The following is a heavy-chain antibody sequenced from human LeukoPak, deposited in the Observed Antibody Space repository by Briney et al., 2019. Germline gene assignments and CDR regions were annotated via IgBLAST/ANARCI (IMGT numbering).Heavy chain of an antibody. CDR3: ARVDVVVPEDAFDI. D-gene: IGHD2-2*01. CDR1: GFTFSSYS. J-gene: IGHJ3*02. V-gene: IGHV3-21*01. CDR2: TSGSSSYI. Sequence: GGSLRLSCAASGFTFSSYSMNWVRQAPGKGLEWVSSTSGSSSYIYYADSVKGRFTISRDNAKNSLYLQMNSLRAEDTAVYYCARVDVVVPEDAFDIWGQGAMVTVSS.